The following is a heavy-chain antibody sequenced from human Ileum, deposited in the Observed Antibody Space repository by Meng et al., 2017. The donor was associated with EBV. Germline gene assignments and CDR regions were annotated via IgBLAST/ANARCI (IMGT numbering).Heavy chain of an antibody. Sequence: VQLLEFGGGVVQSGRSLRLSCTASGFTFSSYGMHWVRQAPGKGLEWVTAIQSDGSKTYYIDSLKARFTISRDDSKNTLYLQMNSLRVEDTAVYYCARDSDTSGNHWYFDLWGRGTLVTVSS. D-gene: IGHD6-19*01. J-gene: IGHJ2*01. CDR2: IQSDGSKT. CDR3: ARDSDTSGNHWYFDL. CDR1: GFTFSSYG. V-gene: IGHV3-33*05.